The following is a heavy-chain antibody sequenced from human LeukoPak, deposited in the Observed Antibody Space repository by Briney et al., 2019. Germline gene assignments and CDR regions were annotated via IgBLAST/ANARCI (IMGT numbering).Heavy chain of an antibody. D-gene: IGHD3-22*01. Sequence: GGSLRLSCAASGFTFSTYWMSWVRQAPGKGLEWVAVIKQDGTEKYYVDSVKGRFTISRDNAKNSLYLQMNSLRADDTAVYYCATDYYDSSGYYTGTYWGQGTLVTVSS. V-gene: IGHV3-7*03. CDR3: ATDYYDSSGYYTGTY. J-gene: IGHJ4*02. CDR1: GFTFSTYW. CDR2: IKQDGTEK.